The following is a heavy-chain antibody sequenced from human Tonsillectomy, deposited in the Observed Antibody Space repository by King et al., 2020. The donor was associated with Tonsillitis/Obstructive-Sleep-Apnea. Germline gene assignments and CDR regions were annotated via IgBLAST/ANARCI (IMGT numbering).Heavy chain of an antibody. J-gene: IGHJ6*02. V-gene: IGHV4-34*01. CDR2: IDHSGST. CDR1: GGSFSGFY. Sequence: VQLQQCGAGLLKPSETLSLTCAVYGGSFSGFYWSWIRQPPGKGLEWIGEIDHSGSTSYNPSLKSRVTKSVDTSKNHFSLRLSSVTAADTVAYICAGSTLGDGMDVWGQGTTVTVSS. CDR3: AGSTLGDGMDV. D-gene: IGHD2/OR15-2a*01.